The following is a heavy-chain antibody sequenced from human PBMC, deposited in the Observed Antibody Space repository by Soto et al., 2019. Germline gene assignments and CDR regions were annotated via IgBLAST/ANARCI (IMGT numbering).Heavy chain of an antibody. J-gene: IGHJ6*02. V-gene: IGHV1-18*01. CDR3: AAARSLFCSGGSCYSSYYYGMDV. CDR2: ISAYNDNT. CDR1: GYTFTSYG. D-gene: IGHD2-15*01. Sequence: ASVKVSCKASGYTFTSYGISWVRQPPGQGHKGIGWISAYNDNTNYAQTLQDRVTMTTDTSTSTAYMELRSLRSDNTAVYYCAAARSLFCSGGSCYSSYYYGMDVWGQGTTVTVSS.